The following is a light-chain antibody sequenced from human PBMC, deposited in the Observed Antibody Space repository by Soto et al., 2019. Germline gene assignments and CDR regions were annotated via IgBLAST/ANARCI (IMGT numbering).Light chain of an antibody. CDR2: DAS. V-gene: IGKV1-33*01. CDR1: QDISNS. Sequence: DIQMTQSPSSLSASVGDRVTITCQASQDISNSLNWYQQKSGEAPKLLISDASDLETGVPSRFSGSGSGTDFTFTISGLLPEDLATYYCQYYHTLITSVLGTKVDIK. CDR3: QYYHTLIT. J-gene: IGKJ3*01.